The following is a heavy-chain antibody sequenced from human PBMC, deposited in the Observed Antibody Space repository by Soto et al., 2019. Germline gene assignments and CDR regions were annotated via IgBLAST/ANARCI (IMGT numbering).Heavy chain of an antibody. CDR1: GFTFDDYA. CDR2: ISWDGGST. CDR3: AKEFFGVVIMSGMDV. J-gene: IGHJ6*02. D-gene: IGHD3-3*01. Sequence: GGSLRLSCAASGFTFDDYAMHWVRQAPGKGLEWVSLISWDGGSTYYADSVKGRFTISRDNSKNSLYLQMNSLRAEDTALYYCAKEFFGVVIMSGMDVWGQGTTVTVS. V-gene: IGHV3-43D*04.